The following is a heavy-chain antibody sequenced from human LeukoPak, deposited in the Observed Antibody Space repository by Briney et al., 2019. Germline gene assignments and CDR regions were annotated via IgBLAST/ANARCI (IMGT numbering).Heavy chain of an antibody. V-gene: IGHV4-4*07. J-gene: IGHJ3*02. CDR2: IYTSGST. CDR3: ARDCGGDSYLGAFDI. CDR1: RGSISSHY. D-gene: IGHD2-21*02. Sequence: SETLSLTCTVSRGSISSHYWSWIRQPAGKGLEWIGRIYTSGSTNYNPSLKSRVTISVDTSKNQFSLKLSSVTAADTAVYYCARDCGGDSYLGAFDIWGQGTVVTVSS.